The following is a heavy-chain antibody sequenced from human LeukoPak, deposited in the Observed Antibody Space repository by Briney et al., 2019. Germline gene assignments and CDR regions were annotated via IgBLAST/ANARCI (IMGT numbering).Heavy chain of an antibody. Sequence: APVKVSCKASGYTFTGYYMHWVRQAPGQGLEWMGWINPNSGGTNYAQKFQGRVAMTRDTSISTAYMELSRLRSDDTAVYYCARVGSVVPAAAYWFDPWGQGTLVTVSS. J-gene: IGHJ5*02. CDR3: ARVGSVVPAAAYWFDP. V-gene: IGHV1-2*02. CDR1: GYTFTGYY. D-gene: IGHD2-2*01. CDR2: INPNSGGT.